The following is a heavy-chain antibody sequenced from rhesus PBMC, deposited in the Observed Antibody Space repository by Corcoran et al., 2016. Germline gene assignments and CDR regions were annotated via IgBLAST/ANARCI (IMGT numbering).Heavy chain of an antibody. D-gene: IGHD4-23*01. CDR3: ARGSNSNLPDFEF. CDR2: IYGSGRNT. J-gene: IGHJ1*01. CDR1: GGSISHNY. Sequence: QVQLQESGPGLVKPLETLSLNCAVSGGSISHNYWSWIRQPPGKGLEWIGYIYGSGRNTNYNHPLMGRGTRSVDTSKNQIAVKLSCVTDADTAVYDCARGSNSNLPDFEFWGQGALVTVSS. V-gene: IGHV4S11*01.